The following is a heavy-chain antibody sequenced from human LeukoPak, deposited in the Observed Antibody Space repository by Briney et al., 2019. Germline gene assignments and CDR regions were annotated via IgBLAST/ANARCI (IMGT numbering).Heavy chain of an antibody. CDR3: ARGRSEMAD. Sequence: NPSETLTLPCTVSGGSISSYYEIWTRHSPGKGREWIGYIYYSGWNIFHPSLKRPVTQSVGTSKNQFSLKLSSVAAADTAVYYCARGRSEMADWGQGTLVTVSS. D-gene: IGHD5-24*01. V-gene: IGHV4-59*13. CDR1: GGSISSYY. J-gene: IGHJ4*02. CDR2: IYYSGWN.